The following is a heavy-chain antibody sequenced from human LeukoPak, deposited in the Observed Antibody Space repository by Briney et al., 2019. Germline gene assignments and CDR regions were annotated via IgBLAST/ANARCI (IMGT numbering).Heavy chain of an antibody. J-gene: IGHJ4*02. V-gene: IGHV3-23*01. CDR2: ISGSGGST. CDR3: AKGIAVASYYFDY. D-gene: IGHD6-19*01. CDR1: GFTFSSYA. Sequence: GGSLRLSCAASGFTFSSYAMGWVRQAPGKGLEWVSDISGSGGSTYYADSVKGRFTISKDNSKNTLYLQMNSLRAEDTAVYYWAKGIAVASYYFDYWGQGTLVTVSS.